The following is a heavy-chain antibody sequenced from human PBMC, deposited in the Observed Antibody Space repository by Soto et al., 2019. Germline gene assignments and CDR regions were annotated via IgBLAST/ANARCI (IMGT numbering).Heavy chain of an antibody. Sequence: SVKVSCKASGGTFSSYAISWVRQAPGQGLEWMGGIIPIFGTTNYAQKFQGRVTITADESTSTAYMELSSLRSEDTAVYYCVSGTTDYYYYGMDVWGQGTTVTVSS. CDR2: IIPIFGTT. V-gene: IGHV1-69*13. CDR3: VSGTTDYYYYGMDV. J-gene: IGHJ6*02. CDR1: GGTFSSYA. D-gene: IGHD1-1*01.